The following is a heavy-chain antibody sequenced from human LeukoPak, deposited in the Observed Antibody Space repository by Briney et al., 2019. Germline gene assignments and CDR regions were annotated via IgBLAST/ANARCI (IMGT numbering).Heavy chain of an antibody. CDR1: GFTFSSYG. CDR2: IRYDGSNK. J-gene: IGHJ4*02. D-gene: IGHD6-13*01. Sequence: PGGSLRLSCAASGFTFSSYGMHWVRQAPGKGLEWVAFIRYDGSNKYYADSVKGRFTISRDNSKNTPYLQMNSLRAEDTAVYYCAIGGQWYSSSWYFDYWGQGTLVTVSS. CDR3: AIGGQWYSSSWYFDY. V-gene: IGHV3-30*02.